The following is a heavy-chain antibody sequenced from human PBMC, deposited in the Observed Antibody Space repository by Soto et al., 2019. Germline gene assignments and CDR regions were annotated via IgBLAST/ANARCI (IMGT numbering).Heavy chain of an antibody. D-gene: IGHD2-15*01. CDR3: ARALTRAAAFDP. V-gene: IGHV4-59*01. Sequence: QVQLQESGPGLVKPSETLSLTCTVSGGSISSYYWSWIRQPPGKGLEWIGYIYYSGSTNYNPSLKSRVNISVDTSKNQFSLKLSSVTAADTAVYYCARALTRAAAFDPWGQGTLVTVSS. CDR2: IYYSGST. CDR1: GGSISSYY. J-gene: IGHJ5*02.